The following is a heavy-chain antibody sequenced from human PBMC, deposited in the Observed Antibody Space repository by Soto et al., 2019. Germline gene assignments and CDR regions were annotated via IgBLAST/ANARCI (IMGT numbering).Heavy chain of an antibody. CDR1: GYTFTSYG. D-gene: IGHD6-13*01. CDR3: ARDPSIAAAGNDWFLETFDY. CDR2: ISAYNGNT. Sequence: GASVKVSCKASGYTFTSYGISWLRQAPGQGLEWMGWISAYNGNTNYAQKLQGRVTMTTDTSTSTAYMELRSLRSDDTAVYYCARDPSIAAAGNDWFLETFDYWGQGTLVTVSS. V-gene: IGHV1-18*01. J-gene: IGHJ4*02.